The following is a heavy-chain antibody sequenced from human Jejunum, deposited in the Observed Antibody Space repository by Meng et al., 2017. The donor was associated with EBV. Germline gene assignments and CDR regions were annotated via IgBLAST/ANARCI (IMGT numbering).Heavy chain of an antibody. CDR1: GGSISSVPHY. CDR2: IYYSAIT. D-gene: IGHD3-10*01. CDR3: ATNEVRVGSGSYSTFDY. V-gene: IGHV4-30-4*01. Sequence: HGQMRGADPGLVIHSPTLSPARAVSGGSISSVPHYWTWIRQSPGKGLEWIGYIYYSAITYYNPSLESRVTISLDASTNQFSLKLNSVTAADTAMYYCATNEVRVGSGSYSTFDYWGQGTLVTVSS. J-gene: IGHJ4*02.